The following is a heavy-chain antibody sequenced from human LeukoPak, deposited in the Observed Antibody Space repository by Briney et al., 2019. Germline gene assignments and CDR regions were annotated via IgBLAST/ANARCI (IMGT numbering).Heavy chain of an antibody. D-gene: IGHD5-18*01. CDR1: GFTFSTHAM. J-gene: IGHJ5*02. CDR3: ARSSGYSYGRDNWFDP. V-gene: IGHV4-4*02. CDR2: IYHSGST. Sequence: GSLRLSCAASGFTFSTHAMSWVRQPPGKGLEWIGEIYHSGSTNYNPSLKSRVTISVDKSKNQFSLKLSSVTAADTAVYYCARSSGYSYGRDNWFDPWGQGTLVTVSS.